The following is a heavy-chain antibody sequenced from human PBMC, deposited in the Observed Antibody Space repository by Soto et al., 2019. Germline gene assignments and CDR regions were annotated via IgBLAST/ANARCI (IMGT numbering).Heavy chain of an antibody. D-gene: IGHD3-3*01. Sequence: RLSCGTFGFSFGRYGMQWLRQDPVKGLGWVAVTWYDGSNKYYADSVKGRFTISRDNSKNTLYLQMNSVRAEDPAVYYCARGTPYYDFWSAYHKRGDYYGMDVSGQGTTFTVS. V-gene: IGHV3-33*01. CDR1: GFSFGRYG. CDR2: TWYDGSNK. CDR3: ARGTPYYDFWSAYHKRGDYYGMDV. J-gene: IGHJ6*01.